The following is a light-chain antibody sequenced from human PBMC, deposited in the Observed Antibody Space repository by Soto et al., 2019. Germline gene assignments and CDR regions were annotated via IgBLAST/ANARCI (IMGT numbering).Light chain of an antibody. V-gene: IGKV1-39*01. J-gene: IGKJ1*01. Sequence: DIQMTQSPSSPSASVGDRVTITCRASQSISNYLNWYQQKPGKAPKLLIYGASNLQSGVPSRFSGSGSGTDFTLTISSLQPEDFATYYCQQSYSTPRTFGQGTKVEIK. CDR2: GAS. CDR3: QQSYSTPRT. CDR1: QSISNY.